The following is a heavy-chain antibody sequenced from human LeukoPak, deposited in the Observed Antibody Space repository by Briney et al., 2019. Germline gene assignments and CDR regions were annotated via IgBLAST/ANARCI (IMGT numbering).Heavy chain of an antibody. Sequence: KPSETLSLTCTVSGDPISGFYWAWIRQPPGRGLEWIGYTYYSASTNYNPSLKSRVTISSDTSKKQFSLKMSSVTAADTAVYYCARGQMTAVPLPDYWGQGALVTVSS. CDR3: ARGQMTAVPLPDY. CDR1: GDPISGFY. J-gene: IGHJ4*02. CDR2: TYYSAST. V-gene: IGHV4-59*01. D-gene: IGHD4-11*01.